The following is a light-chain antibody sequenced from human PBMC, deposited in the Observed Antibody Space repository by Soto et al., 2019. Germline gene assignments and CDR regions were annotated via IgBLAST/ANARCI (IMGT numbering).Light chain of an antibody. Sequence: QSALTQPASVSGSPGQSITISCSGTSSDVGSYDHVAWYQQFPGKTPKLTIYEVSNRPSGVSSRFSGSKSGNTASLTISGLQAEDEADYYCCSYAGSYTLVFGGGTKLTVL. J-gene: IGLJ2*01. CDR2: EVS. CDR3: CSYAGSYTLV. V-gene: IGLV2-23*02. CDR1: SSDVGSYDH.